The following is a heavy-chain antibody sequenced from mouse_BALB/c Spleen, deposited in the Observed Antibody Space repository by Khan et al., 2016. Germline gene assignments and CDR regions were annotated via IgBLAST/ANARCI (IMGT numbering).Heavy chain of an antibody. CDR1: GFDFSRYW. J-gene: IGHJ1*01. Sequence: EVKLLESGGGLVQPGGSLKLSCAASGFDFSRYWMSWVRQAPEKGLEWIGEINPDSSTINYTPSLKDKFIISRDNAKNTLYLQMSKVRSEDTARYYCASTFWYFDVWGAGTTVTVSS. V-gene: IGHV4-1*02. CDR3: ASTFWYFDV. CDR2: INPDSSTI.